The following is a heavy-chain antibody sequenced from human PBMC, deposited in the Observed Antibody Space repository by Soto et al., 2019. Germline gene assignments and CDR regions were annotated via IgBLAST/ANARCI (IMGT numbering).Heavy chain of an antibody. Sequence: SLDCVISDDDIGSRNWWPSVGQPQGKGLEWIGEIYHSGSTNYSPTLKSRVTISVDMSKNQFSLKLTSVTAADTAVYYCARGGNVAAAGTIYLDSWGQGTLVT. D-gene: IGHD6-13*01. V-gene: IGHV4-4*02. J-gene: IGHJ4*02. CDR2: IYHSGST. CDR3: ARGGNVAAAGTIYLDS. CDR1: DDDIGSRNW.